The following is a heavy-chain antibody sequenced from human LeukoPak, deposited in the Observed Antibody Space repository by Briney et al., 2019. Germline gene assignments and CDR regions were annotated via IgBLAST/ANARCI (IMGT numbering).Heavy chain of an antibody. CDR1: GYTFTSYD. J-gene: IGHJ3*02. V-gene: IGHV1-8*03. Sequence: GASVKVSCKASGYTFTSYDINWVRQATGQGLEWMGWMNPNSGNTGYAQKFQGRVTTTRNTSISTAYMELSSLRSEDTAVYCCARGHILVVPAAGFDAFDIWGQGTMVTVSS. CDR3: ARGHILVVPAAGFDAFDI. D-gene: IGHD2-2*01. CDR2: MNPNSGNT.